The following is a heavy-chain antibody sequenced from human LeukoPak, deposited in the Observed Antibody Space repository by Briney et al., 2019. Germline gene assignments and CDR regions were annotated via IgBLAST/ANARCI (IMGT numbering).Heavy chain of an antibody. Sequence: GGSLRLSCAVSGFSVNRNHMNWVRQAPGKGLEWISVIYSGGVTSYADSVKGRFTISRDNSKNTLYLQINSLRAEDTAVYYCARDGPRVVTATPDALDIWGLGTMVTVSS. D-gene: IGHD2-21*02. J-gene: IGHJ3*02. CDR2: IYSGGVT. V-gene: IGHV3-66*01. CDR1: GFSVNRNH. CDR3: ARDGPRVVTATPDALDI.